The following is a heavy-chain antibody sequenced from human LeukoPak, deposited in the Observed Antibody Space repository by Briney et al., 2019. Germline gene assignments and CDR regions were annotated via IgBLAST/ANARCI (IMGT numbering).Heavy chain of an antibody. V-gene: IGHV3-64D*09. CDR1: GFTFSSYA. CDR3: VARYSGSQSGFFDY. Sequence: GGSLRLSCSASGFTFSSYAMHWVRQAPGKGLEYVSAISSNGGSTYYADSVKGRFTISRDNSKNTLYLQMSSLRAEDTAVYYCVARYSGSQSGFFDYWGQGTLVTVSS. J-gene: IGHJ4*02. CDR2: ISSNGGST. D-gene: IGHD1-26*01.